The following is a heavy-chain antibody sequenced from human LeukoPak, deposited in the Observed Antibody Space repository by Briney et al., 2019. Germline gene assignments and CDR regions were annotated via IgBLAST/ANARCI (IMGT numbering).Heavy chain of an antibody. CDR3: VSPRGFSYGYFDY. D-gene: IGHD5-18*01. V-gene: IGHV4-39*01. CDR2: IYYSKNT. J-gene: IGHJ4*02. Sequence: PSETLSLTCTVSGGSISSSSAYWGWIRQPPGKGLEWIGSIYYSKNTYYNPFLKSRVTISADTSKNQFSLTLGSVSATDTAVYYCVSPRGFSYGYFDYWGQGTLVTVSS. CDR1: GGSISSSSAY.